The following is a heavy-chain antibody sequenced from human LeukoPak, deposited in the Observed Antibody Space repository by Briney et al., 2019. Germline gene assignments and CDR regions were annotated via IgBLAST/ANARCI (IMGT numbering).Heavy chain of an antibody. CDR3: ARVPPYNWNENAFDI. J-gene: IGHJ3*02. Sequence: WASVKVSCKASGYTFTGYYMHWVRQAPGQGLEWMGWINPNSGGTNYAQKFQGRVTMTRDTSISTAYMELRSPRSDDTAVYYCARVPPYNWNENAFDIWGQGTMVTVSS. D-gene: IGHD1-1*01. CDR1: GYTFTGYY. V-gene: IGHV1-2*02. CDR2: INPNSGGT.